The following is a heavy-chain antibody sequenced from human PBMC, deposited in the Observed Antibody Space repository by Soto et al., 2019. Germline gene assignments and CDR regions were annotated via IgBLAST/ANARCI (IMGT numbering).Heavy chain of an antibody. V-gene: IGHV3-9*01. D-gene: IGHD2-2*01. CDR2: ISWKGGSI. Sequence: EVQLVESGGGLVQPGRSLRLSCAASGFTFDDYAMHWVRQAPGKGLEWVSGISWKGGSIGYADSVKGRFTISRDNAKNSLYLQMASLRAEDTAFYYCARVPAANYFYYMDVWGKGTTVTVS. J-gene: IGHJ6*03. CDR1: GFTFDDYA. CDR3: ARVPAANYFYYMDV.